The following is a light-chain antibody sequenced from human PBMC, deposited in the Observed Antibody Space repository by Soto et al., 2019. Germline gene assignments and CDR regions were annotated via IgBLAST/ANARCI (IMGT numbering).Light chain of an antibody. Sequence: DIQMTQSPSSLSAYLGDRVTITCRASQGISNYLAWYQQKPGRLPKRLLFGASTLQSGVPARFIGSGSGTLFTLTINGLLPEDVATYYCQKYDRAPFTFGPGTKVDFK. J-gene: IGKJ3*01. CDR1: QGISNY. V-gene: IGKV1-27*01. CDR2: GAS. CDR3: QKYDRAPFT.